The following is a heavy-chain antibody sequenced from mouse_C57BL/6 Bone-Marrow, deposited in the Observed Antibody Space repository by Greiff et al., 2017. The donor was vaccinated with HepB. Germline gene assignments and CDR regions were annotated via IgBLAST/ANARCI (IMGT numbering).Heavy chain of an antibody. CDR3: ARDPVGRENAY. Sequence: EVHLVESGGGLVKPGGSLKLSCAASGFTFSSYAMSWVRQTPEKRLEWVATISDGGSYTYYPDNVKGRFTISRDNAKNNLYLQMSHLKSEDTAMYYCARDPVGRENAYWGQGTLVTVSA. J-gene: IGHJ3*01. CDR1: GFTFSSYA. CDR2: ISDGGSYT. V-gene: IGHV5-4*01. D-gene: IGHD4-1*01.